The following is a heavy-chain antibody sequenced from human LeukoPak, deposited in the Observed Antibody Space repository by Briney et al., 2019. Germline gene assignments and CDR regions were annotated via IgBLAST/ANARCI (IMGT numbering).Heavy chain of an antibody. CDR1: GFTFSSYG. CDR3: ARESESYDSSGSTFHY. J-gene: IGHJ4*02. CDR2: IRYDGSSR. V-gene: IGHV3-30*02. Sequence: GGSLRLSCAASGFTFSSYGMHWVRQAPGKGLEWATFIRYDGSSRYYADSVKGRFTSSRDNSKNTLFLQMNSLRAEDTAVYYCARESESYDSSGSTFHYWGQGTLVTVSS. D-gene: IGHD3-22*01.